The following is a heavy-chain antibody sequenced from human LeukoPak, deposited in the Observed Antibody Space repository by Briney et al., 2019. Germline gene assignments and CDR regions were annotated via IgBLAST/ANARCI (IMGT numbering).Heavy chain of an antibody. CDR2: IYSSGST. CDR1: GASINSGSNY. CDR3: ARVPRPSHYYDSAYYYYYMDV. Sequence: PSETLSLTCRVSGASINSGSNYWGWIRQPPGKTLEWIGSIYSSGSTYYNPSLKSRVIIMIDTPKNHFSLTLSSVTAADTAVYYCARVPRPSHYYDSAYYYYYMDVWGKGTTVTVSS. D-gene: IGHD3-22*01. J-gene: IGHJ6*03. V-gene: IGHV4-39*07.